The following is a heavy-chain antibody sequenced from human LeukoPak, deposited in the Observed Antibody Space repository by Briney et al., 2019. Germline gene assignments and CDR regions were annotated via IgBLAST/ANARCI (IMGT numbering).Heavy chain of an antibody. D-gene: IGHD3-10*01. Sequence: GSLRLSCAASGFTFSSYVMTWVRQAPGKGLEWIGSIYYTGITAYNPSLKSRVTISVDTSNNHFSLKLNSMTAADTAVYYCATHQPSGSYYPYAMDVWGQGTTVTVPS. CDR3: ATHQPSGSYYPYAMDV. CDR1: GFTFSSYVMT. J-gene: IGHJ6*02. V-gene: IGHV4-39*01. CDR2: IYYTGIT.